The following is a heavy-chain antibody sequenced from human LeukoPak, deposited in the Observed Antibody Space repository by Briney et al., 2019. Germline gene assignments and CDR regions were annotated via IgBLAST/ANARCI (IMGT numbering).Heavy chain of an antibody. CDR3: ARVISGYNSNWFDP. Sequence: SVKVSCKASRGTFSSYAISWVRQAPGQGLEWMGGIIPIFGTANYAQKFQGRVTITTDESTSTAYMELSSLRSEDTAVYYCARVISGYNSNWFDPWGQGTLVTVSS. D-gene: IGHD5-12*01. CDR1: RGTFSSYA. V-gene: IGHV1-69*05. CDR2: IIPIFGTA. J-gene: IGHJ5*02.